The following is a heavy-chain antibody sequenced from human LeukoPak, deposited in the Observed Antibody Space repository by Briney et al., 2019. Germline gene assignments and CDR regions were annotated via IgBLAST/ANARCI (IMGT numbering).Heavy chain of an antibody. CDR3: ARPSSPVAGSYNWFDP. J-gene: IGHJ5*02. D-gene: IGHD6-19*01. CDR1: GGSISSSSYY. CDR2: INHSGST. Sequence: SETLSLTCTVSGGSISSSSYYWGWIRQPPGKGLEWIGEINHSGSTNYNPSLKSRVTISVDTSKNQFSLKLSSVTAADTAVYYCARPSSPVAGSYNWFDPWGQGTLVTVSS. V-gene: IGHV4-39*07.